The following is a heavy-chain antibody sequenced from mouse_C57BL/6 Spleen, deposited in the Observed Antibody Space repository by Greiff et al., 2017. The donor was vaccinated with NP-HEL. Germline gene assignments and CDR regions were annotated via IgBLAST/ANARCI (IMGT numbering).Heavy chain of an antibody. V-gene: IGHV5-6*01. J-gene: IGHJ1*03. CDR1: GFTFSSYG. Sequence: EVQVVESGGDLVKPGGSLKLSCAASGFTFSSYGMSWVRQTPDKRLEWVATISSGGSYTYYPDSVKGRFTISRDNAKNTLYLQMSSLKSEDTAMYYCARQSITTVVPWYFDVWGTGTTVTVSS. CDR3: ARQSITTVVPWYFDV. CDR2: ISSGGSYT. D-gene: IGHD1-1*01.